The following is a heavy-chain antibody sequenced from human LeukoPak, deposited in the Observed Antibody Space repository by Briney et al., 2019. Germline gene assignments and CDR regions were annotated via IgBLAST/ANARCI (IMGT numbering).Heavy chain of an antibody. CDR1: GFTVNSNS. Sequence: GGSLRLSCAASGFTVNSNSMSWVRQATGKGLECVAAIHSGDSTYYPDSVKGRFSISRDNSKNTLYLQMSSLRAEDTAIYYCVGRPYYYYGMDVWGQGTTVTVSS. CDR2: IHSGDST. J-gene: IGHJ6*02. V-gene: IGHV3-53*01. CDR3: VGRPYYYYGMDV.